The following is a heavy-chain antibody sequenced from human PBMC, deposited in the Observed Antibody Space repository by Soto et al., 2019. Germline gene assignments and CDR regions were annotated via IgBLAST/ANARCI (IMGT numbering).Heavy chain of an antibody. J-gene: IGHJ4*02. CDR3: ASSGYGSGSYSLY. CDR2: IDPSDSYT. Sequence: GESLKISCKGSGYSFTSYWISWVRQMPGKGLEWMGRIDPSDSYTNYSPSFQGHVTISADKSISTAYLQWSSLKASDTAMYYCASSGYGSGSYSLYWGQGTLVTVSA. V-gene: IGHV5-10-1*01. D-gene: IGHD3-10*01. CDR1: GYSFTSYW.